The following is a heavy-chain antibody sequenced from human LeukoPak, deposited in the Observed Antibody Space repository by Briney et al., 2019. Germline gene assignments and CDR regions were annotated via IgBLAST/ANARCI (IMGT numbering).Heavy chain of an antibody. Sequence: GGSLRLSCVASGFSFRSYWMNWVRQAPGKGLEWVASIKYDESEKYSVGGRFTISRDNAKNLLYLQIDSLRAGDTAMYYCARDGYEPGLYFDYWGQGTLVTASS. J-gene: IGHJ4*02. CDR2: IKYDESEK. CDR1: GFSFRSYW. CDR3: ARDGYEPGLYFDY. V-gene: IGHV3-7*03. D-gene: IGHD1-14*01.